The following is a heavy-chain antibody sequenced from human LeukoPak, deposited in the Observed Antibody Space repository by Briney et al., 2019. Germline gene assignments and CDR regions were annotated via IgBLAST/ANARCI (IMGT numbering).Heavy chain of an antibody. V-gene: IGHV3-53*05. CDR1: GFTVSSNY. CDR2: IYSGGST. J-gene: IGHJ4*02. Sequence: ESLKISCAASGFTVSSNYMSWVRQAPGKGLEWVSVIYSGGSTYYADSVKGRFTISRDNAKNSLYLHMNSLRDEDTAVYYCARGSTYYDYIWGSYLDDYWGQGTLVTVSS. D-gene: IGHD3-16*02. CDR3: ARGSTYYDYIWGSYLDDY.